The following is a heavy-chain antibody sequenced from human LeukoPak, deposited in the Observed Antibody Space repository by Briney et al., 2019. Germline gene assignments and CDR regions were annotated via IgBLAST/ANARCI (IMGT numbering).Heavy chain of an antibody. CDR2: IYWDDDK. D-gene: IGHD4-17*01. J-gene: IGHJ4*02. Sequence: SLPTLVDSTQPLPLSRTFSGLSLTTSGVIVGWIRQPPGKDLECLALIYWDDDKRYNPSLKSSLTITKDTSKNQVVLTMTNMDPVDTATYYCAHSGRTVTTGLDYWGQGTLVTVFS. V-gene: IGHV2-5*02. CDR3: AHSGRTVTTGLDY. CDR1: GLSLTTSGVI.